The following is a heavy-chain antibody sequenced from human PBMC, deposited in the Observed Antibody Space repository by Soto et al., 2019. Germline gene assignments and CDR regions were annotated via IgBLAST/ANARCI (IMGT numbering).Heavy chain of an antibody. J-gene: IGHJ5*02. CDR1: GFTFSSYG. D-gene: IGHD3-10*01. Sequence: SLKISCAASGFTFSSYGMHWVRQAPGKGLEWVAVISYDGSNKYYADSVKGRFTISRDNSKNTLYLQMNSLRAEDTAVYYCAKDGLTMVRVCWFDPWGQGTLVTVSS. V-gene: IGHV3-30*18. CDR2: ISYDGSNK. CDR3: AKDGLTMVRVCWFDP.